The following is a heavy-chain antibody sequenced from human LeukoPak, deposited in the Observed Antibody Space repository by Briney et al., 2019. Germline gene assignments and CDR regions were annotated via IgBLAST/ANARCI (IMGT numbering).Heavy chain of an antibody. CDR2: INHSGST. CDR1: GGSFSGYY. Sequence: SETLSLTCAVYGGSFSGYYWSWIRQPPGKGLEWIGEINHSGSTNYNPSLKSRVTISVDTSKNQFSLKLSSVTAADTAVYYCARANDYGDPLPRYMDVWGKGTTVTVSS. V-gene: IGHV4-34*01. J-gene: IGHJ6*03. CDR3: ARANDYGDPLPRYMDV. D-gene: IGHD4-17*01.